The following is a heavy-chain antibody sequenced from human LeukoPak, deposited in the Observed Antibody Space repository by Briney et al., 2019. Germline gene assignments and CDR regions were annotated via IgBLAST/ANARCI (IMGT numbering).Heavy chain of an antibody. CDR3: ARDWYFDL. J-gene: IGHJ2*01. Sequence: PGGSLRLSCVASGFSFRAYWMSWVRQAPGKGLEWVANIQQEEIEKYYEDSVKGRFTISRDNAKNSLSLQMNSLRAEDTAVYYCARDWYFDLWGRGTLVTVSS. V-gene: IGHV3-7*04. CDR1: GFSFRAYW. CDR2: IQQEEIEK.